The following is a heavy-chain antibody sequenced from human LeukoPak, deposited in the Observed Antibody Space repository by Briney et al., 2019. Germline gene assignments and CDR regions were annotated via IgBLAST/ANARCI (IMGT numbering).Heavy chain of an antibody. CDR3: ASYSGSYSSDFDY. D-gene: IGHD1-26*01. J-gene: IGHJ4*02. CDR2: INPNSGGT. Sequence: ASVKVSCKASGYTFTGYDMHWVRQAPGQGLEWMGWINPNSGGTNYAQKFQGRVTMTRDTSISTAYMELSRLRSDDTAVYYCASYSGSYSSDFDYWGQGTLVTVSS. V-gene: IGHV1-2*02. CDR1: GYTFTGYD.